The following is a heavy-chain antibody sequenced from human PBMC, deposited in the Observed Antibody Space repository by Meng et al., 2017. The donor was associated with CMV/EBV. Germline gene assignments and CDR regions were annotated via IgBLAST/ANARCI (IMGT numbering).Heavy chain of an antibody. J-gene: IGHJ5*02. CDR1: ISSYD. Sequence: ISSYDWSWIRQPAGKGLEWIGRIYTSGSTNYNPPLKSRVTMSVDTSKNQFSLKLSSVTAADTAVYYCARGKSSSWYRMVKANWFDPWGQGTLVTVSS. D-gene: IGHD6-13*01. CDR3: ARGKSSSWYRMVKANWFDP. CDR2: IYTSGST. V-gene: IGHV4-4*07.